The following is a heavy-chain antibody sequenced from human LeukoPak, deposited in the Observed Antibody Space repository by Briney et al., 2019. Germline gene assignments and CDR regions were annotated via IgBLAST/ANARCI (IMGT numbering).Heavy chain of an antibody. CDR1: GGSVSSGSYY. V-gene: IGHV4-61*01. D-gene: IGHD2-2*01. CDR2: IYYSGST. Sequence: PSETLSLTCTVSGGSVSSGSYYWSWIRQPPGKGLEWIGYIYYSGSTNYNPSLKSRVTISVDTSKNQFSLNLSSATAADTAVYYCARDADQLLLRASGMDVWGQGTTVTVSS. CDR3: ARDADQLLLRASGMDV. J-gene: IGHJ6*02.